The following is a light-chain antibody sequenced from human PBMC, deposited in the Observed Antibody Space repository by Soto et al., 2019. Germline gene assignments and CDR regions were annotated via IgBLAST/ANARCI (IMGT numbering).Light chain of an antibody. V-gene: IGLV1-40*01. CDR2: DTS. J-gene: IGLJ2*01. CDR3: QSFDSKPHVI. CDR1: HSNIGAGYA. Sequence: QPVLTQPPSVSGAPGQRVTISCTGSHSNIGAGYAVHWYQQLPGTAPKLLIYDTSSRPSGVPDRFSGAKSGTSASLTIAGLQAEDEADYYCQSFDSKPHVIFGGGTKVTVL.